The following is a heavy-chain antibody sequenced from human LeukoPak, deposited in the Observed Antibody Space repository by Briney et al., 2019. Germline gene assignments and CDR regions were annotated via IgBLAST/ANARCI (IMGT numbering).Heavy chain of an antibody. D-gene: IGHD2-15*01. CDR2: IYYSGST. V-gene: IGHV4-39*01. CDR3: ARSGEGGAY. CDR1: GGSISSSSYY. Sequence: SETLSLTCTVSGGSISSSSYYWAWIRQPPGKGLEWIGSIYYSGSTYYNPSLKSRVTIFGDTSKNQFSLKLSSVTATDTAVYYCARSGEGGAYWGQGTLVTVSS. J-gene: IGHJ4*02.